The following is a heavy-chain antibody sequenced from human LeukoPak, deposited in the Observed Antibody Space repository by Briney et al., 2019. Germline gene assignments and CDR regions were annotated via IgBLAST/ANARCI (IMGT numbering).Heavy chain of an antibody. CDR1: GFTFSSYA. V-gene: IGHV3-30*04. J-gene: IGHJ4*02. D-gene: IGHD3-10*01. CDR2: ISYDGSNK. CDR3: ARDFRHTLDY. Sequence: GRSLRLSCAASGFTFSSYAMHWVRQAPGKGLEWVAVISYDGSNKYYADSVKGRFTISRDNSKNTLYLQMNSLRAEDTAVYYCARDFRHTLDYWGQGTLVTVSS.